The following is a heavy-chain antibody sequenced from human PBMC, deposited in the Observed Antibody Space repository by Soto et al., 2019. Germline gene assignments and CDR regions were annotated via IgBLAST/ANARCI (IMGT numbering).Heavy chain of an antibody. CDR2: INQAGSEK. D-gene: IGHD3-10*01. V-gene: IGHV3-7*01. CDR1: GFTFRTYW. CDR3: ARGGTLWFGESIFVS. J-gene: IGHJ4*02. Sequence: GRSLRLSCAASGFTFRTYWMNWVRQTPGEGLEWVANINQAGSEKYYVDSVKGRFTISRDNTKNSLYLQMNSLRADDTALYYCARGGTLWFGESIFVSWGQGTLVTVSS.